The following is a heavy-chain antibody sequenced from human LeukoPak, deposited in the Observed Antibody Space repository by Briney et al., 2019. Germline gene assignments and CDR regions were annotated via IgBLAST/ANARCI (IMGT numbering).Heavy chain of an antibody. D-gene: IGHD3-9*01. CDR1: GFTVTSNY. CDR2: IYDNGDT. J-gene: IGHJ4*02. Sequence: PGGSLRLSCAASGFTVTSNYMTWVRQAPGKGLEWVSIIYDNGDTYYADSVKGRFTVTRDSSKNTVSLEMNSLRVDDTAVYYCVSHSDPLTGYSFDYWGQGTLVTVSP. V-gene: IGHV3-53*01. CDR3: VSHSDPLTGYSFDY.